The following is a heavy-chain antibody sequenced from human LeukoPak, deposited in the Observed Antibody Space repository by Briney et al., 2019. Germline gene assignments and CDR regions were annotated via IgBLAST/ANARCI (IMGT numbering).Heavy chain of an antibody. D-gene: IGHD3-10*01. J-gene: IGHJ4*02. CDR1: GFTFSDYW. Sequence: GGSLRLSCAASGFTFSDYWMNWVRQAPGKGLEWVANMKEDGSEKYCVDCVKGRFTISRDNAKNSLYLQMNSLRVEDTAVYYCARGPNYGSRSEYFDYWGQGTLVTVSS. V-gene: IGHV3-7*03. CDR2: MKEDGSEK. CDR3: ARGPNYGSRSEYFDY.